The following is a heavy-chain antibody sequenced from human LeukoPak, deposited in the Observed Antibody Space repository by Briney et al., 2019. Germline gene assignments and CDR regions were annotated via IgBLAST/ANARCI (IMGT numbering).Heavy chain of an antibody. D-gene: IGHD6-13*01. CDR3: ARDSSSWPKYYYYYYGMDV. CDR2: ISSSGSTI. CDR1: GFTFSDYY. J-gene: IGHJ6*02. Sequence: GGSLRLSCAASGFTFSDYYMSWIRQAPGKGLEWVTYISSSGSTIYYADSVKGRFTISRDNAKNSLYLQMNSLRAEDTAVYYCARDSSSWPKYYYYYYGMDVWGQGTTVTVSS. V-gene: IGHV3-11*01.